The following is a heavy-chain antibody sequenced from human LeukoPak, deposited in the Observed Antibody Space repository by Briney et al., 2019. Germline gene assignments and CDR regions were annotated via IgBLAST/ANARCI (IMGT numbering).Heavy chain of an antibody. V-gene: IGHV3-7*01. CDR2: IKQDGSEK. CDR1: GFTFSSYW. D-gene: IGHD3-22*01. CDR3: ARGSSSSGYYYHFDY. Sequence: PGGSLRLSCAASGFTFSSYWMSWVRQAPGKGLEWVANIKQDGSEKYYVDSVKGRFTISRDNAKNSLYLQMNSLRAEDTAAYYCARGSSSSGYYYHFDYWGQGTLVTVSS. J-gene: IGHJ4*02.